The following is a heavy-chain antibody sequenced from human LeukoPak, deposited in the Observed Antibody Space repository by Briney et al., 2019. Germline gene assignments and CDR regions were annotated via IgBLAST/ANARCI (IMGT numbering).Heavy chain of an antibody. Sequence: PSETLSLTCTVSGGSMRSNYWSLTRQPPGKGLEWIGNIYCSGSTNYNPSLKSRVTISIDPSKNQFSLKLSSVTAADTAIYYCVKDNGRWFDPWGQGTLVIVSS. CDR1: GGSMRSNY. J-gene: IGHJ5*02. D-gene: IGHD1-26*01. CDR2: IYCSGST. V-gene: IGHV4-59*01. CDR3: VKDNGRWFDP.